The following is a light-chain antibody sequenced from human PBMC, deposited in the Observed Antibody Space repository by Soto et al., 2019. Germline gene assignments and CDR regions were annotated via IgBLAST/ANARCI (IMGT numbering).Light chain of an antibody. Sequence: QSVLTQPPSASGSPGQSVTISCTGTSXDVGGYNYVSWYQQHPGKGPKLMIYEVSKRPSGVPDRFSGSKSGNTAPLTVSGLQAEDEADYYCSSYAGSNNVVFGGGTQLTVL. CDR1: SXDVGGYNY. J-gene: IGLJ2*01. V-gene: IGLV2-8*01. CDR2: EVS. CDR3: SSYAGSNNVV.